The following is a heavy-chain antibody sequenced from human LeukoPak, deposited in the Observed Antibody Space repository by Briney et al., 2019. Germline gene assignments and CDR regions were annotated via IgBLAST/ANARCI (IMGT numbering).Heavy chain of an antibody. CDR3: ARAHSSSSLTNWFDP. V-gene: IGHV1-3*01. Sequence: ASVKVSCKASGYTFTSYAMHWARQAPGQRLEWMGWINAGNGNTKYSQKFQGRVTTTRDTSASTAYMELSSLRSEDTAVYYCARAHSSSSLTNWFDPWGQGTLVTVSS. CDR2: INAGNGNT. J-gene: IGHJ5*02. D-gene: IGHD6-6*01. CDR1: GYTFTSYA.